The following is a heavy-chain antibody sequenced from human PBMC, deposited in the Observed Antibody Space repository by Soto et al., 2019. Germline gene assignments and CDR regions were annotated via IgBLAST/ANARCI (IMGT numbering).Heavy chain of an antibody. Sequence: PGGSLRLSCAASAFTFNIYAMHWVRQAPGKGLEWVAIISFDGSNTYYADSVKGRFTISRDNSKNTVFLQMNSLRAEDTAVYYCARDTMVRQVQNYYYYGMDVWGQGTTVT. CDR3: ARDTMVRQVQNYYYYGMDV. V-gene: IGHV3-30-3*01. CDR1: AFTFNIYA. D-gene: IGHD3-10*01. CDR2: ISFDGSNT. J-gene: IGHJ6*02.